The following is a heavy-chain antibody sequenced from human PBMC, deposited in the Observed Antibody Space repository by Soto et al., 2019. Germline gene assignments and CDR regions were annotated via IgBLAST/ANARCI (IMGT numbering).Heavy chain of an antibody. CDR1: GYTFTTYG. Sequence: QVQLVQSGAEVKKPGASVKVSCKASGYTFTTYGISWVRQAPGQGLEWMGWISAYTGNANYAQKFQGRVTMTTDTSTSTAYMELRSLRSDDTAVYYCAKITSAGKNNWFDPWGQGTLVTVSS. V-gene: IGHV1-18*01. CDR2: ISAYTGNA. J-gene: IGHJ5*02. D-gene: IGHD6-13*01. CDR3: AKITSAGKNNWFDP.